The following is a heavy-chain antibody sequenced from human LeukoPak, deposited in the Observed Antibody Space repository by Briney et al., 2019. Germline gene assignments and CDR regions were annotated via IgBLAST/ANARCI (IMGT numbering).Heavy chain of an antibody. V-gene: IGHV4-61*08. CDR3: ARVTVTTSLFDY. D-gene: IGHD4-17*01. CDR1: GGSISSGGYY. J-gene: IGHJ4*02. Sequence: SETLSLTCTVSGGSISSGGYYWSWIRQPPGKGLEWIGYIYYSGSTNYNPSLKSRVTTSVDTSKNQFSLNLSSVTAADTAVYYCARVTVTTSLFDYWGQGTLVTVSS. CDR2: IYYSGST.